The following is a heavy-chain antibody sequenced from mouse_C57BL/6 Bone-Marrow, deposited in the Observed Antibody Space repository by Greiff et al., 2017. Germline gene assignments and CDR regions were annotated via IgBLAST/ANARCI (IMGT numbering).Heavy chain of an antibody. D-gene: IGHD4-1*01. V-gene: IGHV1-55*01. J-gene: IGHJ1*03. CDR1: GYTFTSYW. Sequence: QVQLQQPGAELVKPGASVKMSCKASGYTFTSYWITWVKQRPGQGLEWIGDIYPGSGSTNYNEKFKSKATLTVDTSSSTAYMQLSSLTSEDSAVYYCARGNNRDRYWYFDVWGTGTTVTVSS. CDR2: IYPGSGST. CDR3: ARGNNRDRYWYFDV.